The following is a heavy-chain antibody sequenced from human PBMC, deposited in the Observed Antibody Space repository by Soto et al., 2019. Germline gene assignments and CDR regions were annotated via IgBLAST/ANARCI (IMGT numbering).Heavy chain of an antibody. Sequence: KPSETLSLTCTVSGGSISSYYWSWIRQPPGKGLEWIGYIYYSGSTNYNPSLKSRVTISVDTSKNQFSLKLSSVTAADTAVYYCARNRGPENYSGYDLSYFDYWGQGTLVTVSS. V-gene: IGHV4-59*01. CDR2: IYYSGST. D-gene: IGHD5-12*01. CDR1: GGSISSYY. CDR3: ARNRGPENYSGYDLSYFDY. J-gene: IGHJ4*02.